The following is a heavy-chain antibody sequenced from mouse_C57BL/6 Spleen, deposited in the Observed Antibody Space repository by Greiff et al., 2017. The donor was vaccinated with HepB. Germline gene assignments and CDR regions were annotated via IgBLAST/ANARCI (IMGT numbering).Heavy chain of an antibody. D-gene: IGHD4-1*01. CDR1: GFTFSSYA. J-gene: IGHJ1*03. V-gene: IGHV5-4*01. CDR2: ISDGGSYT. Sequence: EVHLVESGGGLVKPGGSLKLSCAASGFTFSSYAMSWVRQTPEKRLEWVATISDGGSYTYYPDNVKGRFTISRDNAKNNLYLQMSHLKSEDTAMYYCARMWAGTAYWYFDVWGTGTTVTVSS. CDR3: ARMWAGTAYWYFDV.